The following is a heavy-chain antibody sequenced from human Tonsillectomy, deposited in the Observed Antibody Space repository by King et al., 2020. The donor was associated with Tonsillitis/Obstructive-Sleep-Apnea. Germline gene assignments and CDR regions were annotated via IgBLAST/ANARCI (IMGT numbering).Heavy chain of an antibody. CDR3: ARVYSNPNGQYFYYYFMDV. D-gene: IGHD4-11*01. V-gene: IGHV4-59*01. CDR2: IYYSGST. CDR1: GGSIRSYY. J-gene: IGHJ6*03. Sequence: VQLQESGPGLVKPSETLSLTCTVSGGSIRSYYWSWIRQPPGKGLEWIGYIYYSGSTNYNPSLKSRVTISVETSKNPISLKLSSVTAADTAVYYCARVYSNPNGQYFYYYFMDVWGKGTTVTVSS.